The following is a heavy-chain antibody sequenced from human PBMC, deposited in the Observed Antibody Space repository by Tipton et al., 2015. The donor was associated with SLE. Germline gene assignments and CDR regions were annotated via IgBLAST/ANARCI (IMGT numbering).Heavy chain of an antibody. V-gene: IGHV4-59*11. D-gene: IGHD6-6*01. J-gene: IGHJ4*02. CDR2: IYYSGST. CDR3: ASQYSSSGGFDY. Sequence: TLSLTCTVSGGSINNHFWSWVRQPPGKGLEWIGYIYYSGSTNYNPSLKSRVTISVDTSKNQFSLKLSSVTAADTAVYYCASQYSSSGGFDYWGQGTLITVSS. CDR1: GGSINNHF.